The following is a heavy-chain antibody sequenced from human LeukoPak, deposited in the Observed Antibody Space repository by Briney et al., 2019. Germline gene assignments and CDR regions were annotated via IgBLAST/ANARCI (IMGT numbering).Heavy chain of an antibody. V-gene: IGHV4-39*01. Sequence: SETLSLTCTVSGGSISSSSYYWGWIRQPPGKGLEWIGSIYYSGSTYYNPSLKSRVTISVDTSKNQFSLKLSSVTAADTAVYYCARLDGYNPYYYYGMDVWGQGTTVPVSS. J-gene: IGHJ6*02. D-gene: IGHD5-24*01. CDR3: ARLDGYNPYYYYGMDV. CDR1: GGSISSSSYY. CDR2: IYYSGST.